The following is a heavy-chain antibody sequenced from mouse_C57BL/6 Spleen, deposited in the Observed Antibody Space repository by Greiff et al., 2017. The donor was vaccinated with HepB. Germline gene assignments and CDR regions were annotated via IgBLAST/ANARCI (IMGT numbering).Heavy chain of an antibody. D-gene: IGHD4-1*02. CDR3: APTGTGFAY. J-gene: IGHJ3*01. CDR2: IYPGDGDT. V-gene: IGHV1-82*01. CDR1: GYAFSSSW. Sequence: VQRVESGPELVKPGASVKISCKASGYAFSSSWMNWVKQRPGKGLEWIGRIYPGDGDTNYNGKFKGKATLTADKSSSTAYMQLSSLTSEDSAVYFCAPTGTGFAYWGQGTLVTVSA.